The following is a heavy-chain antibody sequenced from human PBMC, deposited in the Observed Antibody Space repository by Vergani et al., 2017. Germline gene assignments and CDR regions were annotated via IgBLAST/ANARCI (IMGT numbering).Heavy chain of an antibody. D-gene: IGHD2-8*01. CDR1: GSTFSSYA. V-gene: IGHV3-48*01. CDR2: ISRSSSTI. Sequence: EVQLVESGGGLVQPGGSLRLSCAASGSTFSSYAMNWVRQAPGKGLEWVSYISRSSSTIYYADSVKGRFTISRDNAKNSLHLQMNNLRAEDTAVYYCARQSRDVFCTNGVCPLGYWGQGALVNVSS. J-gene: IGHJ4*02. CDR3: ARQSRDVFCTNGVCPLGY.